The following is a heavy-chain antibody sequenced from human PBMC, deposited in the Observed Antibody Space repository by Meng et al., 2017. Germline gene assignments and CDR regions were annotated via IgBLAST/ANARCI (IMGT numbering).Heavy chain of an antibody. CDR1: GFTFSDYY. CDR2: ISSSGSTI. CDR3: ASRSVDTAMVLLESHDAFDI. Sequence: GGSLRLSCAASGFTFSDYYMSWIRQAPGKGLEWVSYISSSGSTIYYADSVKGRFTISRDTAKNSLYLQMNSLRAEDTAVYYCASRSVDTAMVLLESHDAFDIWGQGTMVTVSS. V-gene: IGHV3-11*01. D-gene: IGHD5-18*01. J-gene: IGHJ3*02.